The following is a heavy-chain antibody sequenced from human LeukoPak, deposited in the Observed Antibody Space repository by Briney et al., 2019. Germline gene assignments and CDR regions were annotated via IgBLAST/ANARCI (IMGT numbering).Heavy chain of an antibody. CDR3: TTLGYHLDS. CDR2: IRIGGGGT. D-gene: IGHD3-22*01. J-gene: IGHJ4*02. V-gene: IGHV3-23*01. CDR1: GFALSTYG. Sequence: PGGSLRLSCAASGFALSTYGMSWVRQAPAKGLEWVSSIRIGGGGTFYADSVKGRFTISRDNAKKSLYLQMNSLRAEDTALYYCTTLGYHLDSWGQGTLVTVSS.